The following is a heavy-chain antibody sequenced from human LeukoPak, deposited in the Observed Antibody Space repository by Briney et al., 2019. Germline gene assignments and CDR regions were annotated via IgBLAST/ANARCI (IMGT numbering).Heavy chain of an antibody. D-gene: IGHD3-10*01. CDR2: ISYDGSNK. J-gene: IGHJ4*02. Sequence: GGSLRLSCAASRFTFSSYGMHWVRQAPGKGLECVAVISYDGSNKYYADSVKGRFTISRDNSKNTLYLQMNSLRAEDTAVYYCAKNPYHYYGSGSYYEDYWGQGTLVTVSS. V-gene: IGHV3-30*18. CDR1: RFTFSSYG. CDR3: AKNPYHYYGSGSYYEDY.